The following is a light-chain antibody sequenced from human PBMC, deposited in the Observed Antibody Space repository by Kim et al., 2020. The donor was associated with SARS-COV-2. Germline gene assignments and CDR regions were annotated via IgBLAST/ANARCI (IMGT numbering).Light chain of an antibody. J-gene: IGLJ3*02. CDR2: DTT. CDR3: LVSYANVGV. CDR1: SDAVSSSND. V-gene: IGLV7-46*01. Sequence: PGGRVTLTCGSNSDAVSSSNDPYWEQQKPGQAPRTMIYDTTKKHASTPARFSGSPRGDKAALTLSGELPEDEADYYCLVSYANVGVFGGGTQLTVL.